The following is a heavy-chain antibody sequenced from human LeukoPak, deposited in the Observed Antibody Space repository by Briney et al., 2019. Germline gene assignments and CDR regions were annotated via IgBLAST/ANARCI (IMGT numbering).Heavy chain of an antibody. CDR3: ARSRFGELFGDY. J-gene: IGHJ4*02. D-gene: IGHD3-10*01. Sequence: ASVKVSCKASGYTFTSYGISWVRQAPGQGLEWMGWMNPNSGNTGYAQKFQGRVTMTRNTSISTAYMELSSLRSEDTAVYYCARSRFGELFGDYWGQGTLVTVSS. CDR1: GYTFTSYG. CDR2: MNPNSGNT. V-gene: IGHV1-8*02.